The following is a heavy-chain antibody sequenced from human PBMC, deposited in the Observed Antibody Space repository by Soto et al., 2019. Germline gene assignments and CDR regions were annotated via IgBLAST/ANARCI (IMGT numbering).Heavy chain of an antibody. D-gene: IGHD6-19*01. CDR3: AKGGTVAGPVDY. CDR2: ISWNSGSI. J-gene: IGHJ4*02. V-gene: IGHV3-9*01. CDR1: GFTFDDYA. Sequence: SLRPSCAASGFTFDDYAMHWVRQAPGKGLEWVSGISWNSGSIGYADSVKGRFTISRDNAKNSLYLQMNSLRAEDTALYYCAKGGTVAGPVDYWGQGTLVTVSS.